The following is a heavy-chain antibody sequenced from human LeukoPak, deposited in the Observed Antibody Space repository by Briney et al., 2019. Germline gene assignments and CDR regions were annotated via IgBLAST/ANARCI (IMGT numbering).Heavy chain of an antibody. CDR1: GDSISSDDYY. CDR3: ARGLLWFGEAYYFDY. CDR2: IYTNGNT. V-gene: IGHV4-61*02. J-gene: IGHJ4*02. D-gene: IGHD3-10*01. Sequence: SETLSLTCTVSGDSISSDDYYWTWIRQPAGKGLEWIGRIYTNGNTNYNPSLKSRVTISLGTSKNQFSLSLNSVTAADTAVYYCARGLLWFGEAYYFDYWGQGTLVTVSS.